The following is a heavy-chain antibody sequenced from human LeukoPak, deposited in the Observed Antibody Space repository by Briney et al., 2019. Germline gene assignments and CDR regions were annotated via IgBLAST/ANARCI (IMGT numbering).Heavy chain of an antibody. J-gene: IGHJ4*02. V-gene: IGHV1-46*01. Sequence: ASVKVSCKASGYTFTSYYMHWVRQAPGQGLEWMGIINPSGGSTSYAQKFQGRVTMTRDTSMSTVYMELSSLRSEDTAVYYCARDQELVGPGYWGQGTLVTVSS. CDR1: GYTFTSYY. CDR3: ARDQELVGPGY. D-gene: IGHD6-13*01. CDR2: INPSGGST.